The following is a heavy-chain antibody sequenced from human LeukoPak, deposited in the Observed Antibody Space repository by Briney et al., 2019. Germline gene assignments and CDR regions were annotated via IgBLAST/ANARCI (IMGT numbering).Heavy chain of an antibody. Sequence: GGSLRVSFVASRFTLSDYAISWVRQAPGKGLEGVSVISGIGGSTYYAVSVKGRFTISRDNSKNTLYLQMNSLRGEDTAVYYCAKDLTVAARLLFDYWGQGTLVTVSS. CDR1: RFTLSDYA. CDR3: AKDLTVAARLLFDY. V-gene: IGHV3-23*01. J-gene: IGHJ4*02. CDR2: ISGIGGST. D-gene: IGHD6-6*01.